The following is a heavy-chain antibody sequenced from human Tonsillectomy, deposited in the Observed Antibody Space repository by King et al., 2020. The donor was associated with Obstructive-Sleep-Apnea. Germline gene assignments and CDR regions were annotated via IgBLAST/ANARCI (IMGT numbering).Heavy chain of an antibody. CDR3: ARVLSGSAFDY. CDR1: CGSFSGYY. Sequence: VQLQQWGAGLLKPSETLSLTCAVYCGSFSGYYWSLIRQPPGKGLEWIGEIKHSGSTNYNPSLKIRVTISVDTSKNQFSLKLRSVTAADTAVYYCARVLSGSAFDYWGQGTLVTVSS. V-gene: IGHV4-34*01. J-gene: IGHJ4*02. D-gene: IGHD2-15*01. CDR2: IKHSGST.